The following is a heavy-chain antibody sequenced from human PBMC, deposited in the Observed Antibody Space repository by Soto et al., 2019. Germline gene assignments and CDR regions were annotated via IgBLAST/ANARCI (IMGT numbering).Heavy chain of an antibody. CDR3: AKVFFGDYDDAFDI. Sequence: DSVKGRFTISRDNSKNTLYLQMNSLRAEDTAVHYCAKVFFGDYDDAFDIWGQGTMVTVSS. V-gene: IGHV3-30*02. J-gene: IGHJ3*02. D-gene: IGHD4-17*01.